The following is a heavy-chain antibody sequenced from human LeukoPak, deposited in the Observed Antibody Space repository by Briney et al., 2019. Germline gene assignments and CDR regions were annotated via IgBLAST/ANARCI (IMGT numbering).Heavy chain of an antibody. CDR2: ISSSSSYI. D-gene: IGHD3-16*02. J-gene: IGHJ1*01. CDR1: RFTLSSYN. Sequence: GVSVRLSCAASRFTLSSYNMKGVGQAPGKGREWVSSISSSSSYIYYADAVKGRFTISRDNDKNSLYLQIKSLRAEDTAVYYCAKDGHYDYVWGSYRLQYFQHWGQGTLVTVSS. V-gene: IGHV3-21*01. CDR3: AKDGHYDYVWGSYRLQYFQH.